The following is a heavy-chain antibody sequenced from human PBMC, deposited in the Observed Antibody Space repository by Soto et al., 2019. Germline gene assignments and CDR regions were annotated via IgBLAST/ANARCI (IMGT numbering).Heavy chain of an antibody. CDR1: GGSINTYY. V-gene: IGHV4-59*01. J-gene: IGHJ4*02. D-gene: IGHD2-15*01. CDR3: AKDQPYSSVVVGNAIDY. Sequence: SETLSLTCTVSGGSINTYYWSWIRQPPGKGLEWIGYIYHTGSTHYSPSLKSRVTISVDTSKNQFSLKLSSVTAADTAVYYCAKDQPYSSVVVGNAIDYWGQGILVTVSS. CDR2: IYHTGST.